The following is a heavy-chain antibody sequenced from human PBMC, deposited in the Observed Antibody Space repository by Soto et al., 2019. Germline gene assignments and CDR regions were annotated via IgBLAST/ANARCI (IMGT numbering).Heavy chain of an antibody. CDR1: GGTFSSYA. CDR2: IIPIFGTA. J-gene: IGHJ6*02. CDR3: ADSSSYYYYGMDV. Sequence: SVKVSCKASGGTFSSYAISWVRQAPGQGLEWMGGIIPIFGTASYAQKFQGRVTITADESTSTAYMELSSLRSEDTAVYYCADSSSYYYYGMDVWGQGTTVTVSS. D-gene: IGHD6-6*01. V-gene: IGHV1-69*13.